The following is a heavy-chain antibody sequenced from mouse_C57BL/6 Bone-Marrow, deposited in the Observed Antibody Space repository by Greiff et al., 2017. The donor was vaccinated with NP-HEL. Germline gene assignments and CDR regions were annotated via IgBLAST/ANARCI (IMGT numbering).Heavy chain of an antibody. Sequence: VMLVESGGGLVKPGGSLKLSCAASGFTFSSYAMSWVRQTPEKRLEWVATISDGGSYTYYPDNVKGRFTISRDNAKNNLYLQMSHLKSEDTAMYYCARDRTTAYYFDYWGQGTTLTVSS. J-gene: IGHJ2*01. CDR3: ARDRTTAYYFDY. CDR2: ISDGGSYT. CDR1: GFTFSSYA. V-gene: IGHV5-4*01. D-gene: IGHD1-2*01.